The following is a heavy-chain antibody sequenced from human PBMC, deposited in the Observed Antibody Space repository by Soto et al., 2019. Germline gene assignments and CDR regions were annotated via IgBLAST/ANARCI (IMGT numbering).Heavy chain of an antibody. V-gene: IGHV1-24*01. CDR3: ATLSITMTFFDY. J-gene: IGHJ4*02. CDR1: GYTLTELS. D-gene: IGHD3-22*01. Sequence: ASVKVSCKVSGYTLTELSMHWVRQAPGKGLEWMGGFDPEDGETIYAQKFQGRVTMTEDTSTDTAYMELSSLRSEDTAVYYCATLSITMTFFDYWGRGTLVTVSS. CDR2: FDPEDGET.